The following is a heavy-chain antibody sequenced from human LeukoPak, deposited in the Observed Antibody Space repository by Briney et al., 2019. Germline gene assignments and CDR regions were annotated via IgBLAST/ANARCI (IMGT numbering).Heavy chain of an antibody. CDR1: GFTFNRYD. J-gene: IGHJ6*02. Sequence: GGSLRLSCEVSGFTFNRYDMSWVRQAPGKGLEWVSVISGSGGSTYYADSVKGRFTISRDNSKNTLYLQMNSLRVEDTAVYYCAKGTTGYSGYAVLHYGMDVWGQGTTVTVSS. D-gene: IGHD5-12*01. CDR2: ISGSGGST. CDR3: AKGTTGYSGYAVLHYGMDV. V-gene: IGHV3-23*01.